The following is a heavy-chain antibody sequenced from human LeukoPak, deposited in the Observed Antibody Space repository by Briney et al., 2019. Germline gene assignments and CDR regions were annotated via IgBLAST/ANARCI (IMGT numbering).Heavy chain of an antibody. CDR3: VRGIYCSSPSCQVSGYMDV. V-gene: IGHV4-61*02. Sequence: PSQTLSLTRAVSGGSLSSGSSYWSWTRQPAGKGLEWIVRIYASGSTNYYPSLRRRSTISVNTSKIQFSLKLSSVTPAATVVYYCVRGIYCSSPSCQVSGYMDVWGKGTTVTVSS. D-gene: IGHD2-2*01. CDR1: GGSLSSGSSY. CDR2: IYASGST. J-gene: IGHJ6*03.